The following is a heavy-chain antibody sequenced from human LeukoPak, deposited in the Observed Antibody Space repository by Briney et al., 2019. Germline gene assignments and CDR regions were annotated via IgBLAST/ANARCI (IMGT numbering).Heavy chain of an antibody. V-gene: IGHV4-39*01. J-gene: IGHJ4*02. Sequence: SETLSLTCTVSGGSISSSSYYWGWIRQPPGKGLEWIGSIYYSGNTYYNPSLKSRVTIFVDTSKNQFSLNLSSVTAADTAVYYCARHTPTYDDFWSGYPVDYWGQGTLVTVSS. D-gene: IGHD3-3*01. CDR3: ARHTPTYDDFWSGYPVDY. CDR1: GGSISSSSYY. CDR2: IYYSGNT.